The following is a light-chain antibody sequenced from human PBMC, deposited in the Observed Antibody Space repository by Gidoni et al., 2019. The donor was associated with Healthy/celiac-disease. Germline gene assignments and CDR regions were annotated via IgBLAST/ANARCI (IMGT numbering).Light chain of an antibody. CDR3: QQSYSNPTT. J-gene: IGKJ1*01. CDR1: QSISSY. V-gene: IGKV1-39*01. CDR2: AAS. Sequence: IHMTQSPSSLSASVGDRVTITCRASQSISSYLNWYQQKPGKAPKLLIYAASSLQSGVPSRFSGSGSGTDFTLTISSLQPEDFATYYCQQSYSNPTTFGQGTKVEIK.